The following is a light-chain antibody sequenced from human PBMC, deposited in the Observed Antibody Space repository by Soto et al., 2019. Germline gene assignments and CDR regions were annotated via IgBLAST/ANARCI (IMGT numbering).Light chain of an antibody. CDR2: DAS. J-gene: IGKJ4*01. CDR1: QSISSW. V-gene: IGKV1-5*01. CDR3: QPYAA. Sequence: DVQMTQSPSTLSASVGDRVTITCRASQSISSWLAWYQHKTGKPTKLLIYDASSLESGVPSRFRATASGTEFTLTISSLQPDDFATYYCQPYAALGGGTKVDTK.